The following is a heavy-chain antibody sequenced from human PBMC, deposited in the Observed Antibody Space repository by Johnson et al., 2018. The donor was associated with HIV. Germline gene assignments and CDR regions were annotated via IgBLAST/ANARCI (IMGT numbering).Heavy chain of an antibody. CDR1: GFIFDDYG. D-gene: IGHD3-16*01. Sequence: VQLVESGGGLVQPGRSLKLSCAASGFIFDDYGLTWVRQAPGKGLEWVSGISWNGGDTGYADSVRGRFTISRDNSKNTLYLPMNSLRAADTAGDYCASAFGDFRAFDIWGQGTMVTVSS. CDR2: ISWNGGDT. J-gene: IGHJ3*02. V-gene: IGHV3-20*04. CDR3: ASAFGDFRAFDI.